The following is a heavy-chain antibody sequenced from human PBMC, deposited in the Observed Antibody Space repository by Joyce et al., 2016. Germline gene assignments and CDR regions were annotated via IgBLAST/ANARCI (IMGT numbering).Heavy chain of an antibody. J-gene: IGHJ5*02. D-gene: IGHD2-15*01. V-gene: IGHV1-18*01. CDR3: AREAYDCSGGSCYSSWFDP. Sequence: QVQLVQSGAEVKKPGASVKVSCKASGYTFTSYGISWVRQAPGQGLEWMGWISVYNGNTNYAQKLQGRVTMTTDTSTSTAYMGLRSLRSDDTAVYYCAREAYDCSGGSCYSSWFDPWGQGTLVTVSS. CDR1: GYTFTSYG. CDR2: ISVYNGNT.